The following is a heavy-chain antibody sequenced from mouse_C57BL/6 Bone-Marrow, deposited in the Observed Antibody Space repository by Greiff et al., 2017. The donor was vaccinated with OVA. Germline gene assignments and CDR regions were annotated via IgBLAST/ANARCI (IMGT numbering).Heavy chain of an antibody. CDR2: IYPGSGST. V-gene: IGHV1-55*01. J-gene: IGHJ3*01. D-gene: IGHD2-4*01. Sequence: QVHVKQPGAELVKPGASVKMSCKASGYTFTSYWITWVKQRPGQGLEWIGDIYPGSGSTNYNEKFKSKATLTVDTSSSTAYMQLSSRTSEDSAVYDCARRDYGGPFAYWGQGTLVTVSA. CDR3: ARRDYGGPFAY. CDR1: GYTFTSYW.